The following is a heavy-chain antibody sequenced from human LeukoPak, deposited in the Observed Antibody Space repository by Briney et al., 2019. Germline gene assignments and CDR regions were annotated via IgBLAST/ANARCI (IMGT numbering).Heavy chain of an antibody. CDR3: AKDLISMVRGSPMDV. J-gene: IGHJ6*02. D-gene: IGHD3-10*01. V-gene: IGHV3-30*02. CDR2: LVYDGFYK. Sequence: GGSLRLSCEVSGFTFSNAWMSWVRQAPGKGLEWVALLVYDGFYKYYADSVKGRFTISRDDSTNTLYLQLTSLSVEDTAVYYCAKDLISMVRGSPMDVWGRGTTVTVS. CDR1: GFTFSNAW.